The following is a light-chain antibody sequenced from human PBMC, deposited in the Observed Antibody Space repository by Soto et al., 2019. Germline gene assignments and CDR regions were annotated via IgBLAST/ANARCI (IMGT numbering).Light chain of an antibody. J-gene: IGKJ1*01. V-gene: IGKV3-20*01. CDR2: GAS. Sequence: EIVLTQSPGTLSLSPGERATLSCRATQSVSSSYLAWYQQKPGQGPRLLIYGASSRATGIPDRFSGSGSGTDFTLTISRLEPEDFAVYYCQHYYTSYTTFGQGAKVDIK. CDR1: QSVSSSY. CDR3: QHYYTSYTT.